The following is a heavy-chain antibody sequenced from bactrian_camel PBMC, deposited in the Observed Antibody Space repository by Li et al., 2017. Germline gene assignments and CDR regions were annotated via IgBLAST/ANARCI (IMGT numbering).Heavy chain of an antibody. J-gene: IGHJ6*01. CDR1: GRTYSNYC. D-gene: IGHD2*01. Sequence: VQLVESGGGSVQAGGSLRLSCAVSGRTYSNYCMGWFRQTQGKEREGVATIYTGSGNTYYADSVKGRFTISQDNAKNTVYLQMNSLKPEDTAMYYCAARGPYCYTKLSVADFTYWGQGTQVTVS. V-gene: IGHV3S40*01. CDR3: AARGPYCYTKLSVADFTY. CDR2: IYTGSGNT.